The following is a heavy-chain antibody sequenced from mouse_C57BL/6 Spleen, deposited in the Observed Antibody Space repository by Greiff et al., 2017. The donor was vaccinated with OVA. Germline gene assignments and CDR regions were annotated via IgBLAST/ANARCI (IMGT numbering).Heavy chain of an antibody. D-gene: IGHD2-1*01. CDR1: GYTFTSYW. V-gene: IGHV1-52*01. CDR3: AGGDGNYVAFDY. Sequence: QVQLQQPGAELVRPGSSVKLSCTASGYTFTSYWMHWVKQTPIQGLEWIGNIDTSDSDTHYTHKFKDQATLTVDNSASTDYMQLSSLTSEDSAVYYCAGGDGNYVAFDYWGQGTTLTVSS. J-gene: IGHJ2*01. CDR2: IDTSDSDT.